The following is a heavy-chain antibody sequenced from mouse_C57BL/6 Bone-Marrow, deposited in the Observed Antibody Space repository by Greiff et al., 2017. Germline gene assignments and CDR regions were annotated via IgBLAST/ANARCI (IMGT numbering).Heavy chain of an antibody. CDR1: GYSFTSYY. J-gene: IGHJ4*01. Sequence: VKLQESGPELVKPGASVKISCKASGYSFTSYYIHWVKQRPGQGLEWIGWIYPGSGNTKYNEKFKGKATLTADTSSSTAYMQLSSLTSEDSAVYYCASLWLPRRLYYAMDYWGQGTSVTVSS. CDR2: IYPGSGNT. CDR3: ASLWLPRRLYYAMDY. V-gene: IGHV1-66*01. D-gene: IGHD2-2*01.